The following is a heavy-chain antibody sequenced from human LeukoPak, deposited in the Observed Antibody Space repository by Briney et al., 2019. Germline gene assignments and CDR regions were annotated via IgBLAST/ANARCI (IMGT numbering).Heavy chain of an antibody. D-gene: IGHD4-17*01. V-gene: IGHV4-31*03. CDR2: IYYSGST. CDR1: GGSISSGGYY. Sequence: SQTLSLTCTVSGGSISSGGYYWSWIRQRPGKGLEWIGYIYYSGSTYYNPSLKSRVTISVDTSKNQFSLKLSSVTAADTAVYYCARDYGRAYYYYGMDVWGQGTTVTVSS. J-gene: IGHJ6*02. CDR3: ARDYGRAYYYYGMDV.